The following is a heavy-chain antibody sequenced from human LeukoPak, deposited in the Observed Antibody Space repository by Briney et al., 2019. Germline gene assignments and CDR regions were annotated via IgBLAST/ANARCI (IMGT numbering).Heavy chain of an antibody. CDR2: ISYDGSNK. J-gene: IGHJ4*02. CDR3: ARGGVYSSGSYYLYYFDY. D-gene: IGHD6-19*01. Sequence: KPGRSLRLSCVASGFTFSSYAMHWVRQAPGKGLVWVALISYDGSNKYYADSVKGRFTISRDNSKNTLYLQMNSLRAEDTAVYYCARGGVYSSGSYYLYYFDYWGQGTLATVSS. V-gene: IGHV3-30-3*01. CDR1: GFTFSSYA.